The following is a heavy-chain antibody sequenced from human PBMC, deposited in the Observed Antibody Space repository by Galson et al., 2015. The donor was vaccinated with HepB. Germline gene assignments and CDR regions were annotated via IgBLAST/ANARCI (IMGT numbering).Heavy chain of an antibody. Sequence: SLRLSCAASGFIFSNYGMQWVRQAPGKGLEWVAHIWYDGTYKHYADSVKGRFTISRDNAKNTLFLQMNSLRAEDTAVYYCARDSGNGGSQDWGQGNLVSVSS. D-gene: IGHD2-8*01. J-gene: IGHJ4*02. CDR2: IWYDGTYK. CDR3: ARDSGNGGSQD. CDR1: GFIFSNYG. V-gene: IGHV3-33*01.